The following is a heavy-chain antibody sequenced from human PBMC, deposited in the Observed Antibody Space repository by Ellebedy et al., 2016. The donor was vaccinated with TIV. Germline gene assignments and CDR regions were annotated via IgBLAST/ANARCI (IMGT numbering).Heavy chain of an antibody. CDR2: IAYDGRNK. V-gene: IGHV3-30*04. CDR1: EFTFSSYT. CDR3: ARDRRDIRYFDWLSDMDV. J-gene: IGHJ6*02. Sequence: PGGSLRLSCAASEFTFSSYTLHWVPQAPGKGLEWVEVIAYDGRNKYYADSVKGRFTISRDNSKNTLYLKMNRLRAEDTAVYYCARDRRDIRYFDWLSDMDVWGQGTTVTVSS. D-gene: IGHD3-9*01.